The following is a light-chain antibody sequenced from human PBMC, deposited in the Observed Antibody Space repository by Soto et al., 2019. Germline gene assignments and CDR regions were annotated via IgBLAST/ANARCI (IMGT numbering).Light chain of an antibody. CDR2: DVS. CDR1: SSDIGDYNY. Sequence: QSALTQPASVSGSPGPSSTISCVGTSSDIGDYNYVSWYQQHPGKVPKVIIYDVSNRPSGVSYRFSATKSGNTASLSISGLQAEDEVDYYCCSYTRSGTLIFGTGTKLTVL. J-gene: IGLJ1*01. V-gene: IGLV2-14*01. CDR3: CSYTRSGTLI.